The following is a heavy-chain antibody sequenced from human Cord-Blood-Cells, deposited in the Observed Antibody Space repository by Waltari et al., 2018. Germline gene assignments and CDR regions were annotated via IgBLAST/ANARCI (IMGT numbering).Heavy chain of an antibody. CDR2: TYYRSKWYN. D-gene: IGHD3-3*01. CDR3: ARVGFWSGSQGWFDP. V-gene: IGHV6-1*01. Sequence: QVQLPQSGTGLVKPSQTLSLTCAISGDSVSSNSAAWNWNRQSPSRGLEWLGRTYYRSKWYNDYAVSVKSRITINPDTSKNQFSLQLNSVTPEYTAVYYCARVGFWSGSQGWFDPWGQGTLVTVSS. CDR1: GDSVSSNSAA. J-gene: IGHJ5*02.